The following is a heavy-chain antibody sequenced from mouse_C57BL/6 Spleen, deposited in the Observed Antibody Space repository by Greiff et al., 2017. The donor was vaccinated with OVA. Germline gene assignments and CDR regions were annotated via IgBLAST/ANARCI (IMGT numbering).Heavy chain of an antibody. CDR1: GYSITSGYY. J-gene: IGHJ3*01. Sequence: VQLQQSGPGLVKPSQSLSLTCSVTGYSITSGYYWNWIRQFPGNKLEWMGYISYDGSNNYNPSLKNRISITRDTSKNQFFLKLNSVTTEDTATYYCARDELGRPFAYWGQGTLVTVSA. CDR2: ISYDGSN. D-gene: IGHD4-1*01. CDR3: ARDELGRPFAY. V-gene: IGHV3-6*01.